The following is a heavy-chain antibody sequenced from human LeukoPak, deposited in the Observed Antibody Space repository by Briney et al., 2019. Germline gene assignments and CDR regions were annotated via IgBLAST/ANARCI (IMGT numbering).Heavy chain of an antibody. CDR2: IIPIFGTA. V-gene: IGHV1-69*06. CDR3: ARDYSSSWYFDP. CDR1: GGTFSSYA. Sequence: ASVKVSCKASGGTFSSYAISWVRQAPGQGLEWMGGIIPIFGTANYAQKFQGRVTITADKSTSTAYMELSSLRSEDTAVYYCARDYSSSWYFDPWGQGTLVTVPS. J-gene: IGHJ4*02. D-gene: IGHD6-13*01.